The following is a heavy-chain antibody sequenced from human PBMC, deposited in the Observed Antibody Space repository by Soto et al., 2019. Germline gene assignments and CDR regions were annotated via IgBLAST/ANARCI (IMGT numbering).Heavy chain of an antibody. CDR2: VSSEGGTQ. CDR3: ARENYYGGHVIGSLDL. V-gene: IGHV3-30-3*01. Sequence: QVQLVESGGGVVQPGRSLRLSCTASGFTFSTYAMQWVRQAPGKGLEWVAVVSSEGGTQFYADSVKGRFTISRDNSKNSLYLQMSSLTTEDAAFYYCARENYYGGHVIGSLDLWGRGTLVSVSS. J-gene: IGHJ2*01. CDR1: GFTFSTYA. D-gene: IGHD3-22*01.